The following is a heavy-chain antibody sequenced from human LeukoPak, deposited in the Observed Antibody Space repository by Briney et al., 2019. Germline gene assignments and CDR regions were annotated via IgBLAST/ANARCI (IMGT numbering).Heavy chain of an antibody. CDR1: GFTLSSYS. CDR3: ARDLPGSGYARFDY. J-gene: IGHJ4*02. V-gene: IGHV3-21*01. Sequence: GGSLRLSCAASGFTLSSYSMNWVRQAPGKGLEWVSSISSSSSYIYYADSVKGRFTISRDNAKNSLYLQMNSLRAEDTAVYYCARDLPGSGYARFDYWGQGTLVTVSS. CDR2: ISSSSSYI. D-gene: IGHD5-12*01.